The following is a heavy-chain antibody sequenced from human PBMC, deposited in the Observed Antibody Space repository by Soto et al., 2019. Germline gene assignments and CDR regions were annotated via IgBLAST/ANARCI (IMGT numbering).Heavy chain of an antibody. V-gene: IGHV1-3*01. CDR3: ARSWVTGKGGIDV. J-gene: IGHJ6*02. CDR2: INAGNGNT. D-gene: IGHD3-16*01. CDR1: GYTFTSYA. Sequence: GASVKVSCKASGYTFTSYAMHWVRQAPGQRLEWMGWINAGNGNTKYSQKFQGRVTITRDTSASTAYMDLWTLISDDTAVYYCARSWVTGKGGIDVWGQGTTVTVSS.